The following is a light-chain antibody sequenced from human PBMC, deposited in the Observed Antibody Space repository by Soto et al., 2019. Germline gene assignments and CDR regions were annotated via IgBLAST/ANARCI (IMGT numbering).Light chain of an antibody. CDR1: DSNIGSNT. J-gene: IGLJ3*02. Sequence: QYVLTQPPSASGTPGQRVTISCSGSDSNIGSNTVNWYQHLPGMAPKLLTHSNDHRPSGVADRFSGSKSGTSASLAISGLQSEDEADYYCATWDDILNGWVFGGGTKVTVL. CDR3: ATWDDILNGWV. CDR2: SND. V-gene: IGLV1-44*01.